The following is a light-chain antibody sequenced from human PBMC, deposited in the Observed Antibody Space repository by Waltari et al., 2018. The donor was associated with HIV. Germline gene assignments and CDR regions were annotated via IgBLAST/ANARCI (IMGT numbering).Light chain of an antibody. J-gene: IGLJ3*02. Sequence: QTVVTQEPSLTVSPGGTVTLTCGSTTGTVTSDHHPYWFQQKPGQAPRTLIYDATDKHSWTPARFSPSFLGGKAALTLTAAQPEDEAYYYCLLSYGSVRLFGGGTRLTV. CDR3: LLSYGSVRL. V-gene: IGLV7-46*01. CDR2: DAT. CDR1: TGTVTSDHH.